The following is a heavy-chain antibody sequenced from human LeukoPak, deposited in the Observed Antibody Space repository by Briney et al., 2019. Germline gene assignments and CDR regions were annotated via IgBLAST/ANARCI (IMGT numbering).Heavy chain of an antibody. CDR3: ATHEQAAPFDY. Sequence: PGRSLRLSCAASGFTFKSHGMHWVRQAPGKGLEWVAVISYDGSNKYYADSVKGRFTISKDNSKNTLYLQMNSLRPEDTAVYYCATHEQAAPFDYWGQGTQVTVSS. CDR1: GFTFKSHG. J-gene: IGHJ4*02. CDR2: ISYDGSNK. V-gene: IGHV3-30*03. D-gene: IGHD6-13*01.